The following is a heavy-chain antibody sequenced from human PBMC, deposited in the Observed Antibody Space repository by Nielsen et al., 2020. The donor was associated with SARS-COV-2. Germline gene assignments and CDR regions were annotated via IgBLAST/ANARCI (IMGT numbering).Heavy chain of an antibody. CDR3: AKYSGVGLLGTTDY. V-gene: IGHV3-23*01. Sequence: WSRQPPGKGLEWVSTILGADTYYTDTVKDSFTISRDISKNTEELQMNSPRAEDTAVYFCAKYSGVGLLGTTDYWGQGTLVTVSS. CDR2: ILGADT. J-gene: IGHJ4*02. D-gene: IGHD2-15*01.